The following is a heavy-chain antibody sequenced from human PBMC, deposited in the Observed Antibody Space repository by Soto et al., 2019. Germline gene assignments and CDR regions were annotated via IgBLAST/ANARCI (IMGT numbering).Heavy chain of an antibody. CDR2: IWYDGSNK. CDR1: GFTFSSYG. D-gene: IGHD3-9*01. CDR3: ARAHRNYDILTGLDY. J-gene: IGHJ4*02. Sequence: GSLRLSCAASGFTFSSYGMHWVRQAPGKGLEWVAVIWYDGSNKYYADSVKGRFTISRDNSKNTLYLQMNSLRAEDTAVYYCARAHRNYDILTGLDYWGQGTLVTVSS. V-gene: IGHV3-33*01.